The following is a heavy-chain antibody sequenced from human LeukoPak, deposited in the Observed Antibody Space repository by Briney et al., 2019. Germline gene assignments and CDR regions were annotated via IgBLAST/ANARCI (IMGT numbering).Heavy chain of an antibody. D-gene: IGHD3-3*01. CDR1: GYSFTSYW. Sequence: GESLKISCKGSGYSFTSYWIGWVRQMSGKGLEWMGIIYPGDSDTRYSPSFQGQVTISADKSISTAYLQWSSLKASDTAMYYCARQGESYDFWSGYYSRGYYGMDVWGQGTTVTVSS. CDR3: ARQGESYDFWSGYYSRGYYGMDV. J-gene: IGHJ6*02. CDR2: IYPGDSDT. V-gene: IGHV5-51*01.